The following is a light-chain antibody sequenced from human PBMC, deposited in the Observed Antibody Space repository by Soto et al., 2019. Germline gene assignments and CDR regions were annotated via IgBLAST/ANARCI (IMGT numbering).Light chain of an antibody. CDR1: QSVSSSY. J-gene: IGKJ1*01. V-gene: IGKV3-20*01. Sequence: EIVLTQSPGTLSLSPGERATLSCRASQSVSSSYLAWYQQKPGQAPRLLIYGASSRATGIPDRFSGSGSGTDFTLTICRLEPEDFAVYYCQQYGSSRPWTFGQGTKVDIK. CDR3: QQYGSSRPWT. CDR2: GAS.